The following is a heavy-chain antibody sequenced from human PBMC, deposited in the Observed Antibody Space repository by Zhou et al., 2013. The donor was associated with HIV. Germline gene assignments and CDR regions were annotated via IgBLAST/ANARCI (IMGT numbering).Heavy chain of an antibody. CDR2: IIPIFGTS. J-gene: IGHJ6*01. D-gene: IGHD3-16*01. Sequence: QVQLVQSGAEVKKPGSSVKVSCKASGGTFRSHGISWVRQAPGQGLEWMGGIIPIFGTSDYAQKFQGRVTLSTDESTSTAYMELRSLKSEDTAIYYCAREKLPDVMSEHFYYGVDVWGSRDPGH. CDR1: GGTFRSHG. CDR3: AREKLPDVMSEHFYYGVDV. V-gene: IGHV1-69*05.